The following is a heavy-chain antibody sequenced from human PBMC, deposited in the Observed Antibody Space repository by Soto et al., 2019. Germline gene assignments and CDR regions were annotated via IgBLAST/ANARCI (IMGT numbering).Heavy chain of an antibody. V-gene: IGHV4-39*01. J-gene: IGHJ3*02. CDR2: IYYSGST. D-gene: IGHD3-3*01. CDR1: GGSISSSSYY. Sequence: QLQLQESGPGLVKPSETLSLTCTVSGGSISSSSYYWGWIRQPPGKGLEWIGSIYYSGSTYYNPSLKSRVTISVDTSKNQFSLKLSSVTAADTAVYYCARHVEEWFRAFDIWGQGTMVTVSS. CDR3: ARHVEEWFRAFDI.